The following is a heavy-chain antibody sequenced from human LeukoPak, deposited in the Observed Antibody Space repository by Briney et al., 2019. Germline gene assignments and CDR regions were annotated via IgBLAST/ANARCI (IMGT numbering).Heavy chain of an antibody. CDR2: IYYSGNT. CDR1: GGSVSSYY. V-gene: IGHV4-39*07. D-gene: IGHD6-19*01. J-gene: IGHJ3*02. CDR3: ARTYSSGPDAFDI. Sequence: PSETLSLTCTVSGGSVSSYYWSWIRQPPGEGLQWIGRIYYSGNTYYNPSLKSRVTISIDTSKNQFSLKLTSVTAADTAVYYCARTYSSGPDAFDIWGQGTMVTVSS.